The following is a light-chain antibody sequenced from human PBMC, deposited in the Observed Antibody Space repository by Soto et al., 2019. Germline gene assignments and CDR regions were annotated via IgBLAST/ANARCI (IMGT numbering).Light chain of an antibody. Sequence: EIVLTQSPGTLSLSPGERATLSCKTSQSRGSNFLAWYQHKPGQAPRLLIYASSNRATGTPDRFSGSASWTDFTLTVNRLEPEDFAVYYCQLYGISPHFGQGTRLEIK. V-gene: IGKV3-20*01. J-gene: IGKJ5*01. CDR3: QLYGISPH. CDR2: ASS. CDR1: QSRGSNF.